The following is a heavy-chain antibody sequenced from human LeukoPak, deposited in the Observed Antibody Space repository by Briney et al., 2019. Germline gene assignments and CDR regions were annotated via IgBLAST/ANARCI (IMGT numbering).Heavy chain of an antibody. CDR3: ARDQGYCSSTGCSHYFDY. J-gene: IGHJ4*02. V-gene: IGHV1-46*01. CDR1: GYTFTSYY. D-gene: IGHD2-2*01. Sequence: ASVKVSCKASGYTFTSYYMHWVRQAPGQGLEWMGIINPSGGSTSYAQKFQGRVTMTRDTSTSTVYMELSSLRSEDTAVYYCARDQGYCSSTGCSHYFDYWGQGTLVTVSS. CDR2: INPSGGST.